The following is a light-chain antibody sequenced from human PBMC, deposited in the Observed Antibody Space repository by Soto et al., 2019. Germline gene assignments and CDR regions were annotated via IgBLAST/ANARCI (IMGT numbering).Light chain of an antibody. CDR3: TSYAGTYSFFYV. J-gene: IGLJ1*01. CDR1: SREVVAYNY. Sequence: SVVAQPPPPAGAPGQSVTISLTGNSREVVAYNYVSWYQQLPGKAPKLIIYEVSKRPSGVPDRFSGSKSGNTASLTVSGLQAEDEADYYCTSYAGTYSFFYVFGTGTKVTVL. V-gene: IGLV2-8*01. CDR2: EVS.